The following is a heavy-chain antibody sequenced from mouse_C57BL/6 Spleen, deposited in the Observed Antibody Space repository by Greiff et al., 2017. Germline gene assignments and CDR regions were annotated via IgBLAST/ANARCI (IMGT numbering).Heavy chain of an antibody. V-gene: IGHV5-9-1*02. CDR2: ISSGGGYS. Sequence: EVKLVESGEGLVKPGGSLKLSCAASGFTFSSYAMSWVRQTPEKRLEWVAVISSGGGYSYYADTVKGRFTISRDNARNTLYLQMSSLKSEDTAMYYCTRGEYYGSSSYYYAMDGWGQGTSVTVSS. J-gene: IGHJ4*01. D-gene: IGHD1-1*01. CDR3: TRGEYYGSSSYYYAMDG. CDR1: GFTFSSYA.